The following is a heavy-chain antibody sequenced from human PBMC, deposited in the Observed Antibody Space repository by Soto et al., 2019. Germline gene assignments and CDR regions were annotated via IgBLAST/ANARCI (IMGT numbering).Heavy chain of an antibody. CDR2: IKQDGSEK. J-gene: IGHJ4*02. CDR3: ARDAGSFDY. Sequence: HPFGSLILSCAASGFTFSSYLITGVRQAPGKGLEWVANIKQDGSEKYYVDSVKGRFTIPRDNAKNSLYLQMNSLRAEDTAVYYCARDAGSFDYWGQGTLVTVSS. CDR1: GFTFSSYL. V-gene: IGHV3-7*01.